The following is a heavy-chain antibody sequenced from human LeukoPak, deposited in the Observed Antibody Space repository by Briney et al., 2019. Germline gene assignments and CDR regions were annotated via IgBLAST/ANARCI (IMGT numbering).Heavy chain of an antibody. CDR3: AGSEPPPMVTVLDIGVGAIDY. D-gene: IGHD5-18*01. J-gene: IGHJ4*02. CDR1: GGSISSYY. CDR2: IYYSGST. V-gene: IGHV4-59*01. Sequence: SETLSLTCTVSGGSISSYYWSWIRQPPGKGLEWIGYIYYSGSTNYNPSLKSRVTISVDTSKNQFSLKLSYVTAADTAVYYCAGSEPPPMVTVLDIGVGAIDYWGQGTLVTVSS.